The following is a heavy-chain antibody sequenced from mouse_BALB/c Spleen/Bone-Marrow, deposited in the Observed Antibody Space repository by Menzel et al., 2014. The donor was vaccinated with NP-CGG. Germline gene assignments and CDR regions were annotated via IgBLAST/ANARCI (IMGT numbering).Heavy chain of an antibody. J-gene: IGHJ4*01. CDR1: GYTFTEYI. D-gene: IGHD2-1*01. V-gene: IGHV1-62-2*01. CDR3: ARHEERGLLWSYYYAMDY. Sequence: QVQLQQPGAGLVKPGASVKLSCKASGYTFTEYIIHWVKQRSGQGLEWIGWFYPGSGSIKYNEKFKDKATLTADKSSSTVYMELSRLKSEDSAVYFCARHEERGLLWSYYYAMDYWGQGTSVTVSS. CDR2: FYPGSGSI.